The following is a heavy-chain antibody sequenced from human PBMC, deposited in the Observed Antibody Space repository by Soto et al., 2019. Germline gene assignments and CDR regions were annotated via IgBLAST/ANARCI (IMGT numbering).Heavy chain of an antibody. CDR2: ISWNRGSI. Sequence: GGSLRLSCAASGLTFDDYAMHWVRPAPWNGLEWVSGISWNRGSIGYADYVKGRLTISRDYAKISLYLQMNSLRAEDTALYYCAKDTQLSYHSSHAFDIWGQGT. D-gene: IGHD1-1*01. V-gene: IGHV3-9*01. CDR3: AKDTQLSYHSSHAFDI. CDR1: GLTFDDYA. J-gene: IGHJ3*02.